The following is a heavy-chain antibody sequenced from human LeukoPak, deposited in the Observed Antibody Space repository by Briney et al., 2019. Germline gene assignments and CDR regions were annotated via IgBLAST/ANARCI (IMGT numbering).Heavy chain of an antibody. CDR1: GFTFSSYS. CDR2: ISSSGNTI. V-gene: IGHV3-48*04. Sequence: GGSLRLSCAASGFTFSSYSMNWVRQAPGKGLEWVSYISSSGNTIYYADSVEGRFTISRDNAKNSLYLQMNSLRAEDTAVYYCARDWPYSSGWYYFDYWGQGTLVTVSS. D-gene: IGHD6-19*01. J-gene: IGHJ4*02. CDR3: ARDWPYSSGWYYFDY.